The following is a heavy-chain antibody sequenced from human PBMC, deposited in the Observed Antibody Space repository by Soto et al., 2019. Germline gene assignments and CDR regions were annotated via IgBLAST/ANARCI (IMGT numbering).Heavy chain of an antibody. CDR3: ARTRYYFDY. V-gene: IGHV4-59*08. Sequence: SETLSLTCTVSGGSISSYYWSWIRQPPGKGLEWIGYIYYSGSTNYNPSLKSRVTISVDTSKNQFSLKLSSVTAADTAVYYCARTRYYFDYWGQGTLVTVSS. CDR2: IYYSGST. J-gene: IGHJ4*02. CDR1: GGSISSYY.